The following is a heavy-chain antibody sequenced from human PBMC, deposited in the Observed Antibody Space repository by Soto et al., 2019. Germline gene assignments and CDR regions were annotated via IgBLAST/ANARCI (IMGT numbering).Heavy chain of an antibody. J-gene: IGHJ4*02. Sequence: QVQLVQSGAEVKKPGSSVKVSCQTSGGSFGIYPISWVRQAPGQGIEWVGRVIPILNVANYTQKLHGRLTLPADKSTTTAYMELSSLTSEYTAVYYCARESTSGLDYWGQGTLVTVSS. CDR1: GGSFGIYP. CDR2: VIPILNVA. V-gene: IGHV1-69*04. CDR3: ARESTSGLDY. D-gene: IGHD2-2*01.